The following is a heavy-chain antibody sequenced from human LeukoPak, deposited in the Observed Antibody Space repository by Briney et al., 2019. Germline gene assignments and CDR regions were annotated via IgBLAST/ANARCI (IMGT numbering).Heavy chain of an antibody. CDR3: ATELVVGYYFDY. D-gene: IGHD2-21*01. CDR2: IIPIFGTA. Sequence: ASVKVSCKASGGTFSSYAISWVRQAPGQGLEWMGGIIPIFGTANYAQKFQGRVTTTTDESTSTAYMELSSLRSEDTAVYYCATELVVGYYFDYWGQGTLVTVSS. CDR1: GGTFSSYA. J-gene: IGHJ4*02. V-gene: IGHV1-69*05.